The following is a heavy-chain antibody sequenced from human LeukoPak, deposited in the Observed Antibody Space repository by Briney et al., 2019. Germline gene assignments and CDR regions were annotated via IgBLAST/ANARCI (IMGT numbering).Heavy chain of an antibody. D-gene: IGHD3-22*01. V-gene: IGHV3-74*01. CDR3: VRGPSTHYHDSGGYYRALDI. CDR1: GFIFSNFW. Sequence: SGGSLRLSCGASGFIFSNFWIHWVRQAPGKGLVWVSCINSDGSSTDFADSVKGRFTISRDNANNTLHLEMGSLRAEDTAVYYCVRGPSTHYHDSGGYYRALDIWGQGTKVTVSS. J-gene: IGHJ3*02. CDR2: INSDGSST.